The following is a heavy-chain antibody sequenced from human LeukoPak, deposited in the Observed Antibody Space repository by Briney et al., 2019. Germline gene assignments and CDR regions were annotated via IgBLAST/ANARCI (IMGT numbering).Heavy chain of an antibody. Sequence: SVKVSCKASGGTFGYYSISWVRQAPGQGLEWMGRVVPVSGTADYAQNFQGRVTITADESTHTAYMELSSLRSEDTAIYYCARDGNYMDVWGKGTTVTVSS. CDR1: GGTFGYYS. CDR3: ARDGNYMDV. J-gene: IGHJ6*03. CDR2: VVPVSGTA. V-gene: IGHV1-69*13.